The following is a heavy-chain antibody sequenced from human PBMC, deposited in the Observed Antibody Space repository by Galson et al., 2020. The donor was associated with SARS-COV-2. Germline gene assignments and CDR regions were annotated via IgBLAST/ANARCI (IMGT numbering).Heavy chain of an antibody. CDR1: GFTFSSYA. Sequence: GESLKISCAASGFTFSSYAMHWVRQAPVKGLEWVAVISYDGSNKYYADSVKGRFTISRDNSKNTLYLQMNSLRAEDTAVYYCAREDPTYDAFISGAKGQWSPSLQ. CDR3: AREDPTYDAFIS. J-gene: IGHJ3*02. CDR2: ISYDGSNK. V-gene: IGHV3-30*01.